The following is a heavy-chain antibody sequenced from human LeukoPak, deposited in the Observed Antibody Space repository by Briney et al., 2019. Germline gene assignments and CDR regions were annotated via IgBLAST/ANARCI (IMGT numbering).Heavy chain of an antibody. CDR1: GGSLSSGSYY. Sequence: SETLSLTCTVSGGSLSSGSYYWSWIRQPAGKGLEWIGRIYTSGSTNYNPSLKSRVTISVDTSKNQFSLKLSSVTAADTAVYYCARYMTTVGFDYWGQGTLVTVSS. CDR2: IYTSGST. D-gene: IGHD4-11*01. J-gene: IGHJ4*02. V-gene: IGHV4-61*02. CDR3: ARYMTTVGFDY.